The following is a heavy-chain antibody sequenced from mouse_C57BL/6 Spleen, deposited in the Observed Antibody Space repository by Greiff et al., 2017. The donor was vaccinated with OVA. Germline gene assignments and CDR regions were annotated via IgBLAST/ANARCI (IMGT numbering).Heavy chain of an antibody. CDR3: ARGGIYYGSSYVQFAY. CDR2: IYPSDSET. Sequence: VQLQQPGAELVRPGSSVKLSCKASGYTFTSYWMDWVKQRPGQGLEWIGNIYPSDSETHYNQKFKDKATLTVDKSSSTAYMQLSSLTSEDSAVYYCARGGIYYGSSYVQFAYWGQGTLVTVSA. V-gene: IGHV1-61*01. J-gene: IGHJ3*01. D-gene: IGHD1-1*01. CDR1: GYTFTSYW.